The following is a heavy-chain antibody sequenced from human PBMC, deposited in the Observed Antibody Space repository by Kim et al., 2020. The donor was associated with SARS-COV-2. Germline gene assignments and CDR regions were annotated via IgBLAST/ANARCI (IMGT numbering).Heavy chain of an antibody. CDR2: SEK. D-gene: IGHD3-16*01. CDR3: ARGFGWFDP. V-gene: IGHV3-7*01. Sequence: SEKYYVDSVKGRFTISRDNAKNSLYLQMNSLRAEDTAVYYCARGFGWFDPWGQGTLVTVSS. J-gene: IGHJ5*02.